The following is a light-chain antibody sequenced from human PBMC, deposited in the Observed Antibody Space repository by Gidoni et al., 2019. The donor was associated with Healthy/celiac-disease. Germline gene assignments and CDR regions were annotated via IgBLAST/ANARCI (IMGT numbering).Light chain of an antibody. V-gene: IGKV3-20*01. J-gene: IGKJ3*01. Sequence: LTHSPGTLSLSAGERATLSLWASLSVSSSYLAWYQQKPGQAPRHLIYGASSRATGFAARFSGSGYGTDFTLTISRLEPEDFAVYYCQQYGSSATFGPGTKVDIK. CDR3: QQYGSSAT. CDR2: GAS. CDR1: LSVSSSY.